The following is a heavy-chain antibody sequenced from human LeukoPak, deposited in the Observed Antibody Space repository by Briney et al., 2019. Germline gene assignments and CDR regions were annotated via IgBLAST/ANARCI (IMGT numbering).Heavy chain of an antibody. Sequence: ASVKVSCKASGYTFTSYDINWVRQATGQGLEWMGWINPNSGGTNYAQKFQGRVTMTRDTSISTAYMELSRLRSDDTAVYYCARVRVGGSYRDYMDVWGKGTTVTISS. D-gene: IGHD1-26*01. CDR1: GYTFTSYD. CDR2: INPNSGGT. J-gene: IGHJ6*03. CDR3: ARVRVGGSYRDYMDV. V-gene: IGHV1-2*02.